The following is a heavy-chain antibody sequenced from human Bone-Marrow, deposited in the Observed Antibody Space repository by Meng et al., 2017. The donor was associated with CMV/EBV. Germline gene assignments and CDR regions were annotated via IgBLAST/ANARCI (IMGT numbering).Heavy chain of an antibody. D-gene: IGHD5-12*01. V-gene: IGHV4-34*01. Sequence: SETLSLTCAVYGGSFSGYYWSWIRQPPGKGLEWIGEINHSGSTNYNPSLKSRVTISVDTSKNQFSLKLSSVTAADTAVYYCARDRSGDSGYPSYFDYWGQGTLVTVSS. CDR1: GGSFSGYY. CDR2: INHSGST. J-gene: IGHJ4*02. CDR3: ARDRSGDSGYPSYFDY.